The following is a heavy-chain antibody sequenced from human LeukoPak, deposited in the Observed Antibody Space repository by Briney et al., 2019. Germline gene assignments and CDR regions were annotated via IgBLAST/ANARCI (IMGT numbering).Heavy chain of an antibody. Sequence: PGGSLRLSCAASGFTVSSNYMSWVRQAPGKGLEWVSVIYSGGSTYYADSVKGRFTISRDNSKNTLYLQMNSLRAEDTAVYYCASSRDGYNSRPSVLDYWGQGTLVTVSS. D-gene: IGHD5-24*01. V-gene: IGHV3-53*01. CDR1: GFTVSSNY. CDR3: ASSRDGYNSRPSVLDY. J-gene: IGHJ4*02. CDR2: IYSGGST.